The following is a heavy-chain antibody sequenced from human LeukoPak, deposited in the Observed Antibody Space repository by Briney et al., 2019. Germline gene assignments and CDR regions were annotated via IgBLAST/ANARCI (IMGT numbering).Heavy chain of an antibody. CDR3: ARANSIVLMVYARPFDY. V-gene: IGHV4-59*12. Sequence: SETLSLTCTVPGGSISSYYWSWIRQPPGKGLEWIGYIYYSGSTNYNPSLKSRVTISVDTSKNQFSLKLSSVTAADTAVYYCARANSIVLMVYARPFDYWGQGTLVTVSS. D-gene: IGHD2-8*01. J-gene: IGHJ4*02. CDR1: GGSISSYY. CDR2: IYYSGST.